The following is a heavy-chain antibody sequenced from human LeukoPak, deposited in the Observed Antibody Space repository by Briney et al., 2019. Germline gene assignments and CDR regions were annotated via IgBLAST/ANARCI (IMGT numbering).Heavy chain of an antibody. CDR1: GGSFSGYY. CDR3: ARGRNGPVID. CDR2: INHSGST. V-gene: IGHV4-34*01. J-gene: IGHJ4*02. Sequence: SETLSLTCAVYGGSFSGYYWSWIRQPPGKGLEWIGEINHSGSTNYNPSLKSRVTISVDTSKNQFSLKLSSVTAADTAVYYCARGRNGPVIDWGQGTLVTVSS. D-gene: IGHD1-14*01.